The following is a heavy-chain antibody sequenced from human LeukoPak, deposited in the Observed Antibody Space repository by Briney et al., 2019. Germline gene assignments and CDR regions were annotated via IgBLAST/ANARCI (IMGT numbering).Heavy chain of an antibody. D-gene: IGHD1-14*01. CDR1: GYTFTSYG. CDR2: ISAYNGNT. CDR3: ARDVGHEPRYGMDV. Sequence: GASVKVSCKASGYTFTSYGISWVRQAPGQGLEWMGWISAYNGNTNYAQKLQGRVTMTTDTSTSTAYMELRSLRSDDTAVYYCARDVGHEPRYGMDVWGQGTTVTVSS. J-gene: IGHJ6*02. V-gene: IGHV1-18*01.